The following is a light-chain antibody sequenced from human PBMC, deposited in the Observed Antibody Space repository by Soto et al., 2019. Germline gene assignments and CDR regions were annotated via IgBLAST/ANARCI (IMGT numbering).Light chain of an antibody. CDR2: STY. Sequence: DIQMTQSPSSLSASVGDRVTITCRASQDIGNDLGWYQQKPGKAPKRLIYSTYSLQTGVPSRFSGSGSGTDFSLIIGLLQPEDSATYFCLQHNSYPRTFGQGTKVEV. CDR1: QDIGND. J-gene: IGKJ1*01. CDR3: LQHNSYPRT. V-gene: IGKV1-17*01.